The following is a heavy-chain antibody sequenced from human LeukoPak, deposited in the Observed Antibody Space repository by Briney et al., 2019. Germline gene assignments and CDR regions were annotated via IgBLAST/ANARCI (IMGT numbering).Heavy chain of an antibody. CDR1: GFSFNNKG. CDR2: ISYDGTEK. J-gene: IGHJ6*04. Sequence: GGSLRLSCVASGFSFNNKGMHWVRQVPGKGVEWVATISYDGTEKDYAVSVKGRFTISRDSSTNTLFLQMNSLRPEDTALYYCAKNIAALDFYAMDVWGTGTTVIVSS. V-gene: IGHV3-30*18. CDR3: AKNIAALDFYAMDV. D-gene: IGHD6-13*01.